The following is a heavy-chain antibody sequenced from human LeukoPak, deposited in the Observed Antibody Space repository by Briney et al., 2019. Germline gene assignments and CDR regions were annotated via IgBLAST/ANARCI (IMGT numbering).Heavy chain of an antibody. D-gene: IGHD3-22*01. CDR1: GFTFSSYA. V-gene: IGHV3-23*01. Sequence: GGSLRLSCAASGFTFSSYAMSWVRQAPGKGLEWVSAISGSGGSTYYADSVKGRFTISRDNSKNTLYLQMNSLRAEDTAVYYCAKDDYYDSSGYQAAYYFDYWGQGTLVTVSS. J-gene: IGHJ4*02. CDR3: AKDDYYDSSGYQAAYYFDY. CDR2: ISGSGGST.